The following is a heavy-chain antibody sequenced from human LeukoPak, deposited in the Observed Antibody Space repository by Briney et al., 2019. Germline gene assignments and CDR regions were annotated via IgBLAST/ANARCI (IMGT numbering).Heavy chain of an antibody. V-gene: IGHV1-18*01. D-gene: IGHD6-19*01. Sequence: ASVKVSCKASGYTFTSYGISWVRQAPGQGLEWMGWISAYNGNTNYAQKLQGRVTMTRDTSTSTVYMELSSLRSGDTAVYYCARFAVHRRLAVAGQFGLDYWGQGTLVTVSS. CDR1: GYTFTSYG. CDR3: ARFAVHRRLAVAGQFGLDY. J-gene: IGHJ4*02. CDR2: ISAYNGNT.